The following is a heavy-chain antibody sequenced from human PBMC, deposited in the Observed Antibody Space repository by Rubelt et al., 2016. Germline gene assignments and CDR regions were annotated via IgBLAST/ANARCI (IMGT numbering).Heavy chain of an antibody. V-gene: IGHV5-10-1*01. CDR3: ARHAGDGGNSEDWFDP. J-gene: IGHJ5*02. Sequence: EVLLVQSGAEVTKPGESLRISCKGSGYSFPSYWISWVRQMPGKGLEWMGRIDPSDSYTNYSPSFQGHVTISADKSISTAYLQWGSLKASDTAMYYCARHAGDGGNSEDWFDPWGQGTLVTVSS. CDR1: GYSFPSYW. D-gene: IGHD4-23*01. CDR2: IDPSDSYT.